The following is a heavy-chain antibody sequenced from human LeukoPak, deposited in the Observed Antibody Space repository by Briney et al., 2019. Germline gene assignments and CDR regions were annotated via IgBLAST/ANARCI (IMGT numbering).Heavy chain of an antibody. J-gene: IGHJ6*02. CDR3: ARGGYSYGSPNYYYYGMDV. CDR1: GFTFSSYW. Sequence: GGSLRLSCAASGFTFSSYWMSWVRQAPGKGLEWVANIKQDGCEKYYVDSVKGRFTISRDNAKNSLYLQMNSLRAEDTAVYYCARGGYSYGSPNYYYYGMDVWGQGTTVTVSS. V-gene: IGHV3-7*01. CDR2: IKQDGCEK. D-gene: IGHD5-18*01.